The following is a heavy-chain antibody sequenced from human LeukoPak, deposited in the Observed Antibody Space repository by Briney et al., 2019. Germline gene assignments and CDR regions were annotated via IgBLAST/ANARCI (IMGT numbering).Heavy chain of an antibody. Sequence: PSETLSLTCTASGGSISSYYWSWIRQPPGKGLEWIGYIYYSGSTNYNPSLTSRVTMSVGTSKNQFSLKLSSVTAADTAVYYCASNYYGSGSYWDYWGQGTLVTVSS. J-gene: IGHJ4*02. CDR1: GGSISSYY. D-gene: IGHD3-10*01. CDR2: IYYSGST. V-gene: IGHV4-59*01. CDR3: ASNYYGSGSYWDY.